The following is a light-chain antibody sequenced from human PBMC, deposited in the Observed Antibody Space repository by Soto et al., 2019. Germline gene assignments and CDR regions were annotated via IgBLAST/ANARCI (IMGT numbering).Light chain of an antibody. Sequence: EIVLTQSPGTLSLSPGEIATLSFRASQSVSSNLAWYQQKPGQAPRLLISGASSRATGIPDRFSGSGSGTDFTLTISRLDPEDFAVYSCQQYGGSPTFGQGTKVDI. CDR2: GAS. J-gene: IGKJ1*01. CDR3: QQYGGSPT. V-gene: IGKV3-20*01. CDR1: QSVSSN.